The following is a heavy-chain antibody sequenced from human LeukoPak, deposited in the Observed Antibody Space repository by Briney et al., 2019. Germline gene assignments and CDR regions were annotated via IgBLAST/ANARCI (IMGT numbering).Heavy chain of an antibody. CDR1: GYSFTSYW. CDR2: IYPGDSDT. CDR3: ARHRAAAEGGALDY. V-gene: IGHV5-51*01. Sequence: GESLKISCKASGYSFTSYWIGWVRQMPGKGLEWMGIIYPGDSDTRYSPSSQGQVTISADKSISAAYLQWSSLKASDNAMYYCARHRAAAEGGALDYWGQGTLVTVSS. D-gene: IGHD6-13*01. J-gene: IGHJ4*02.